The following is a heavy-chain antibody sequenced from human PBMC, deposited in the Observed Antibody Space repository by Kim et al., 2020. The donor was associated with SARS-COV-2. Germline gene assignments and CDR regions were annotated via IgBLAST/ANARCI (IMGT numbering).Heavy chain of an antibody. CDR1: GFTFSSYA. D-gene: IGHD3-22*01. Sequence: GGSLRLSCAASGFTFSSYAMSWVRQAPGKGLEWVSVIYSGGSSTYYADSVKGRFTISRDNSKNTLYLQMNSLRAEDTAVYYCAKDLNWYYYDSSGYGFDYWGQGTLVTVSS. V-gene: IGHV3-23*03. CDR2: IYSGGSST. CDR3: AKDLNWYYYDSSGYGFDY. J-gene: IGHJ4*02.